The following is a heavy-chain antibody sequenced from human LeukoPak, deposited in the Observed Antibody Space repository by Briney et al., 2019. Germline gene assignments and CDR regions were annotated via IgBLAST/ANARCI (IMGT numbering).Heavy chain of an antibody. J-gene: IGHJ4*02. CDR3: ATGQPFGVVIIFDY. CDR2: INPNSGDT. D-gene: IGHD3-3*01. CDR1: GYTFTGYY. V-gene: IGHV1-2*02. Sequence: GASVKVSCKTSGYTFTGYYMYWVRQAPGQGLAWMGWINPNSGDTDYAQKFQGRVTMTRDTSISTAYMELSRLRSDDTAVYYCATGQPFGVVIIFDYWGQGTLVTVSS.